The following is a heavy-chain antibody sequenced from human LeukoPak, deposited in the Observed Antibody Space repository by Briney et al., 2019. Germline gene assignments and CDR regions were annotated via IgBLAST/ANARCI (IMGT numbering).Heavy chain of an antibody. CDR1: GFIFSVYG. J-gene: IGHJ4*02. CDR3: ARDANNFYYFDY. Sequence: GGSLRLSCEASGFIFSVYGMHWVRQAPGKGREWVAVIWSDGSNEYYADSVKGRFTISRDNSMNRVYLQMNSLRAEDAAVYYCARDANNFYYFDYWGQGTLVTVSS. D-gene: IGHD5-24*01. CDR2: IWSDGSNE. V-gene: IGHV3-33*01.